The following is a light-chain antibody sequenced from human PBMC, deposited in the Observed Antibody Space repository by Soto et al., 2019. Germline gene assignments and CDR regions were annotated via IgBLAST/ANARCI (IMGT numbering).Light chain of an antibody. CDR3: LQDYNYPAT. Sequence: AIQMTQSPSSLSASVGDRVTITCRASQDIGNDLGWYQQKPGKAPNLLIYAASSLHSGVPSRFSGSGSGTDFTLTISSLQPEDFATYYCLQDYNYPATFGQGTKVEIK. V-gene: IGKV1-6*01. J-gene: IGKJ1*01. CDR1: QDIGND. CDR2: AAS.